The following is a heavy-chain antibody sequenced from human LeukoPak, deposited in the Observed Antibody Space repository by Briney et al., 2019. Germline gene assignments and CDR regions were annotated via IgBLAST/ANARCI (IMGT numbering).Heavy chain of an antibody. CDR3: SRQVASVHDY. CDR2: VRGKADNYAA. J-gene: IGHJ4*02. Sequence: GGSLRLSCAASGFIFSDSHMHWVRQASGKGLEWVGHVRGKADNYAAAYAASVKGRFTISRDDSKNTAYLQMNSLGTEDTAVYYCSRQVASVHDYWGQGILVTVSS. D-gene: IGHD2-15*01. V-gene: IGHV3-73*01. CDR1: GFIFSDSH.